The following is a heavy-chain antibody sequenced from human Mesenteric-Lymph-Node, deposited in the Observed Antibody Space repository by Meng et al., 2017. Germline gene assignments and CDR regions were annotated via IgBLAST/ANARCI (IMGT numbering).Heavy chain of an antibody. Sequence: QVQLVGSGGGVVQPGTSLRLSCAASGFTFNSYGMHWVRQAPGKGLEWVGLIYSDGSKTHHADSSRFTISRDNSKNTMYLQMDSLRGEDTAVYYCARDWGRDEPIDHWGQGTLVTVSS. CDR1: GFTFNSYG. J-gene: IGHJ4*02. D-gene: IGHD2-21*02. V-gene: IGHV3-33*01. CDR3: ARDWGRDEPIDH. CDR2: IYSDGSKT.